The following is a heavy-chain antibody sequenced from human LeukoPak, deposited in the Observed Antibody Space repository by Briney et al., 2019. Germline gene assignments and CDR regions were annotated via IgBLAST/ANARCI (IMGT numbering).Heavy chain of an antibody. V-gene: IGHV3-30*03. D-gene: IGHD3-10*01. CDR1: GFTFSSYD. J-gene: IGHJ3*02. Sequence: GRSLRLSCAASGFTFSSYDIHWVRQAPGKGLEWVAVISYDGDNKYYADSVKGRFTISRDNSKHTLYLQMNSLRAEDTAVYYCAGGVRGVIRDAFDIWGQGTMVTVSS. CDR3: AGGVRGVIRDAFDI. CDR2: ISYDGDNK.